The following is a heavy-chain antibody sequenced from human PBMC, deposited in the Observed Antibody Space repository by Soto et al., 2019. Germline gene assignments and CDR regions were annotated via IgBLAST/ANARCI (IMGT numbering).Heavy chain of an antibody. Sequence: EVQLVESGGGLIQPGGSLRLSCAASGFTVSSNYMSWVRQAPGKGLEWVSVIYSGGSTYYADSVKGRFTISRDNSKNTLYLQMNNLRAEDTAVYYCARDQNTVAGAYWYFDLWGRGTLVTVSS. CDR1: GFTVSSNY. CDR2: IYSGGST. D-gene: IGHD6-19*01. CDR3: ARDQNTVAGAYWYFDL. J-gene: IGHJ2*01. V-gene: IGHV3-53*01.